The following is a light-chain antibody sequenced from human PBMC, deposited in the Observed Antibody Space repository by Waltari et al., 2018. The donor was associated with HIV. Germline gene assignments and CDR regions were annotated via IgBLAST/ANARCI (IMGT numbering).Light chain of an antibody. J-gene: IGKJ1*01. CDR3: QQYGTSQWT. CDR1: QSVTTNY. Sequence: DIVLTQLPGTLSLSPGERAALSCRASQSVTTNYLAWYHQKPGRAPSLLISGASNRASGIPDRFSGSGAWPDFTLTISRLEPEDFAVYYCQQYGTSQWTFGRGTKVEI. V-gene: IGKV3-20*01. CDR2: GAS.